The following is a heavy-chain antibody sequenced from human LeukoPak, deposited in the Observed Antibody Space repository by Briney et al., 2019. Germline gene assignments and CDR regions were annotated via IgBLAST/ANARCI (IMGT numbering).Heavy chain of an antibody. CDR2: IKRETDGGTI. J-gene: IGHJ1*01. Sequence: GGSLRLSCAASGFTLNNAWMSWVRQAPGKGLEWLGRIKRETDGGTIDYAAPVKGRFTISRDDSRNTLYLQMDSLKIEDTAVYYCTTDRYYDNSELQFQRWGQGTLVTVSS. CDR3: TTDRYYDNSELQFQR. V-gene: IGHV3-15*01. CDR1: GFTLNNAW. D-gene: IGHD3-22*01.